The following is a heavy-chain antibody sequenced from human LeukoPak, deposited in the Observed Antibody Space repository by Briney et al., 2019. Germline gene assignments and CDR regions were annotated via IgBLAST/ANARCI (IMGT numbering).Heavy chain of an antibody. D-gene: IGHD3-22*01. Sequence: SETLSLTCSVSGGSISSGNYYWTWIRQHPGKGLEWIGYIHHTGSTYSKPSLKSRVTISVDTPKSQFSLKLRSVTAADTAVYYCARISEFYYDRSGYFDHWGQGTLVTVSS. CDR2: IHHTGST. V-gene: IGHV4-31*03. CDR1: GGSISSGNYY. CDR3: ARISEFYYDRSGYFDH. J-gene: IGHJ4*02.